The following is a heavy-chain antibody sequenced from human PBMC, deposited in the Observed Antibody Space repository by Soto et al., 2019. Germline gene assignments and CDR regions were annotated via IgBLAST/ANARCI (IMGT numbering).Heavy chain of an antibody. CDR3: ANGGYSYGYGY. D-gene: IGHD5-18*01. J-gene: IGHJ4*02. V-gene: IGHV3-23*01. CDR2: INYSGGST. CDR1: GFTFSNYA. Sequence: GGSLRLSCAASGFTFSNYAMSWVRQAPGKGLEWVSAINYSGGSTYYADSVKGRFTISRDNSKNTLYLQMNSLRADDTAVYYCANGGYSYGYGYWGQGTLVTVSS.